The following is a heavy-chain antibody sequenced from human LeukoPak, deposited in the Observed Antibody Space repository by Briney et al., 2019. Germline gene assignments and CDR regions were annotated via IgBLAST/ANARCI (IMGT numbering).Heavy chain of an antibody. CDR3: AKDFRVVDNAFDI. CDR1: GFTSSSYG. V-gene: IGHV3-30*02. D-gene: IGHD2-2*01. CDR2: IGFNGRDV. J-gene: IGHJ3*02. Sequence: SGGSLRLSCAASGFTSSSYGMNWVRQAPGKGLEWIGFIGFNGRDVYYADSVKGRFTLSRDNAEKTLYLEMTSLRAEDTAVYYCAKDFRVVDNAFDIWGQGTLVTVSS.